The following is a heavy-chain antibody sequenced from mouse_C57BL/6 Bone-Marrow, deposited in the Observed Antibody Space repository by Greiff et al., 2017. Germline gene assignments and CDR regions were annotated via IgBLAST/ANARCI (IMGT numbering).Heavy chain of an antibody. CDR2: IWGVGST. CDR3: ASRLWYFDV. Sequence: QVQLQQSGPGLVAPSQSLSITCTVSGFSLTSYGVDWVRQSPGKGLEWLGVIWGVGSTNYNSALNSRLSISKDNSKSQVFVKMNSLQTDDTAMYYCASRLWYFDVWGTGTTVTVTS. J-gene: IGHJ1*03. CDR1: GFSLTSYG. D-gene: IGHD3-2*02. V-gene: IGHV2-6*01.